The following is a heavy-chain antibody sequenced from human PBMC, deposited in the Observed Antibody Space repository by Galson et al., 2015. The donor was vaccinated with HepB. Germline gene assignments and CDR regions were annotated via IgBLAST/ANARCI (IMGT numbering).Heavy chain of an antibody. Sequence: SLTCTVSGGSISNGNYYWSWIRQTPGKGLEWIGYTFYSGNTYYNPSLESRMTISVDTSKNQFSLRLSSVTAADTAVYYCARASSTSYYYYYLDVWGKGTTVTVSS. D-gene: IGHD3-16*02. V-gene: IGHV4-30-4*01. CDR2: TFYSGNT. J-gene: IGHJ6*03. CDR1: GGSISNGNYY. CDR3: ARASSTSYYYYYLDV.